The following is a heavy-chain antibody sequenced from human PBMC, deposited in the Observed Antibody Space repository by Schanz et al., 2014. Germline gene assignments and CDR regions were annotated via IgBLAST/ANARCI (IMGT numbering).Heavy chain of an antibody. D-gene: IGHD3-10*01. J-gene: IGHJ4*02. Sequence: EVQLLESGGGLAQPGGSLRLSCAASGFTFGDYAMTWVRQAPGKGLEWVSAINTGVNTYYADSVRGRFTISRDNSKNLLYLQMNSLRAEDTAVYYCARGGFGEVSYFDYWGQGTLVTVSS. V-gene: IGHV3-23*01. CDR2: INTGVNT. CDR3: ARGGFGEVSYFDY. CDR1: GFTFGDYA.